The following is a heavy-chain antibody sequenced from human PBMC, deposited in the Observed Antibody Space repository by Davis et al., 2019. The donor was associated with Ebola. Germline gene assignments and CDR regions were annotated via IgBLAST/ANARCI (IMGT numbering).Heavy chain of an antibody. Sequence: ASVKVSCKASGGTFSSYAISWVRQAPGQGLEWMGIINPSGGSTSYAQKFQGRVTMTRDTSTSTVYMELSSLRSEDTAVYYCARDWLRIVDTAMVTDYYYYGMDVWGQGTTVTVSS. D-gene: IGHD5-18*01. CDR3: ARDWLRIVDTAMVTDYYYYGMDV. V-gene: IGHV1-46*01. CDR2: INPSGGST. J-gene: IGHJ6*02. CDR1: GGTFSSYA.